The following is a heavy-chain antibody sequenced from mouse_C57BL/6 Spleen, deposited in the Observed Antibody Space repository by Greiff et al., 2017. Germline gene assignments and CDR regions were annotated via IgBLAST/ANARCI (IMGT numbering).Heavy chain of an antibody. V-gene: IGHV1-61*01. CDR3: ARDLGGYDGGWFAY. Sequence: VQLQQPVAELVRPGSSVKLSCKASGYTFTSYWMDWVKQRPGQGLEWIGNIYPSDSETHYNQKFKDKATLAVDKSSSTAYMQLSSLTSEDSAVYYCARDLGGYDGGWFAYWGQGTLVTVSA. CDR1: GYTFTSYW. D-gene: IGHD2-14*01. CDR2: IYPSDSET. J-gene: IGHJ3*01.